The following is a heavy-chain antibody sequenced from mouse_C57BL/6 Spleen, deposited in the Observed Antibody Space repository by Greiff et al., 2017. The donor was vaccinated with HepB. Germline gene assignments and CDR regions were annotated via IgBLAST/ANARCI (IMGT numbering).Heavy chain of an antibody. D-gene: IGHD2-4*01. CDR2: IHPNTGST. J-gene: IGHJ3*01. Sequence: QVQLQQPGAELVKPGASVKLSCKASGYTFTSYWMHWVKQRPGQGLEWIGMIHPNTGSTNYNEKFKSKATLTVDKSSSTAYMQLSSLTSEDSAVYYGASLSYDYDEGFADWGQGTLVTVSA. V-gene: IGHV1-64*01. CDR3: ASLSYDYDEGFAD. CDR1: GYTFTSYW.